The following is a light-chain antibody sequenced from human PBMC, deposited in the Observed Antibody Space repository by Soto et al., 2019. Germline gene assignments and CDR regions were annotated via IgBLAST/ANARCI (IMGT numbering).Light chain of an antibody. CDR1: SSDVGGYNY. Sequence: QSALTQPASVSGSPGQSITISCTGTSSDVGGYNYVARYQQHPGKVPRLMIYEVSNRPSGVSNRFSGSKSGSTASLTISGLQAEDEADYYCISYTSSSTSYVFGTGTKVTVL. CDR2: EVS. V-gene: IGLV2-14*01. CDR3: ISYTSSSTSYV. J-gene: IGLJ1*01.